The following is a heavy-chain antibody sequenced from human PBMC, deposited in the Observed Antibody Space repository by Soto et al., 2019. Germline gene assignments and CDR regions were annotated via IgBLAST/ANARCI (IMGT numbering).Heavy chain of an antibody. CDR2: IFHSGST. J-gene: IGHJ5*02. CDR1: GGSITSGGFY. D-gene: IGHD6-13*01. V-gene: IGHV4-31*03. Sequence: QVQLQESGPGLVKPSQTLSLTCSVSGGSITSGGFYWSWIRQHPEKGLEWIAYIFHSGSTDFNPSLKGRIFISAGTSKNQFSLKLTSVTAADTAVYYCVRGGIAGNWFDPWGQGTLVTVSS. CDR3: VRGGIAGNWFDP.